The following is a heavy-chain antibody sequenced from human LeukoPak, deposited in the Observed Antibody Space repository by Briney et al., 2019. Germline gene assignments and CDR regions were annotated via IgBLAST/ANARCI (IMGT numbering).Heavy chain of an antibody. V-gene: IGHV1-18*01. Sequence: ASVKVSCNASGYTFNNYFISWGRQAPGQGLERVGWISPHSHTTHYAEKVQGRVTMTTDTSTSTVYMELRSLRSDDTAVYFCARGQSMYYWGQGTPVTVSS. CDR2: ISPHSHTT. CDR1: GYTFNNYF. D-gene: IGHD2-8*01. J-gene: IGHJ4*02. CDR3: ARGQSMYY.